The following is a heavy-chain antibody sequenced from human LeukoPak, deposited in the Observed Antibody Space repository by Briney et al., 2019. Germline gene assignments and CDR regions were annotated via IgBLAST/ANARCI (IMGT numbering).Heavy chain of an antibody. CDR1: GLTFTSYA. CDR3: AKATLPTCGGARCYYFDN. V-gene: IGHV3-23*01. CDR2: LSGSVDTT. Sequence: GGSLRLSCAASGLTFTSYAMSWVRQTPGKGLEWVSTLSGSVDTTYYADSVKGRFTISRDNYKNTLDLQMNSLGAEDTAVYYCAKATLPTCGGARCYYFDNWGQGTLVTVSS. D-gene: IGHD2-15*01. J-gene: IGHJ4*02.